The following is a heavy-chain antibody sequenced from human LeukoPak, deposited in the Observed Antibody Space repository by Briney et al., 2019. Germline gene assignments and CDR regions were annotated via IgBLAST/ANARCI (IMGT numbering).Heavy chain of an antibody. CDR1: GYTFTDFG. V-gene: IGHV1-18*01. CDR3: XRDLGVDTTMIFFDY. D-gene: IGHD3/OR15-3a*01. CDR2: ISAYNGDR. J-gene: IGHJ4*02. Sequence: ASVKVSCKASGYTFTDFGISWVRQAPGQGLEWMGWISAYNGDRKYAQKFQGRVTMTTDTSTSTAYMEVRSLRSDDTAVYYCXRDLGVDTTMIFFDYWGQGSLVTVSS.